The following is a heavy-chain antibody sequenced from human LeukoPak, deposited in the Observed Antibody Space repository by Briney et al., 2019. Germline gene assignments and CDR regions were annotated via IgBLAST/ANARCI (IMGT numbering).Heavy chain of an antibody. D-gene: IGHD3-10*01. J-gene: IGHJ4*02. V-gene: IGHV1-46*01. CDR1: GYTFTNYG. CDR3: AMRYTPSGWFGELVDY. CDR2: INPSGGST. Sequence: ASVKVSCKASGYTFTNYGITRVRQAPGQGLEWMGIINPSGGSTSYAQKFQGRVTMTRDTSTSTVYMELSSLRSEDTAVYYCAMRYTPSGWFGELVDYWGQGTLVTVSS.